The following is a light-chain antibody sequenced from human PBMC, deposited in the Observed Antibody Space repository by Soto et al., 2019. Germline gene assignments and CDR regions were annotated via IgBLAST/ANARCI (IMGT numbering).Light chain of an antibody. CDR2: DNN. CDR3: GTWDTSLSAEV. J-gene: IGLJ1*01. V-gene: IGLV1-51*01. CDR1: GSNIGSTY. Sequence: QSVLTQPSSVSAAPGQKVTISCSGSGSNIGSTYVSWYQQLPGTAPKLLIYDNNKRPSGIPDRFSGSKSGTSATLGITGLQTGDEADYYCGTWDTSLSAEVFGTGTKLTVL.